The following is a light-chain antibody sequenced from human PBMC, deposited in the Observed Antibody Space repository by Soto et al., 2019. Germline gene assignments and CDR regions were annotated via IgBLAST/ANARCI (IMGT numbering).Light chain of an antibody. V-gene: IGLV3-25*03. CDR3: QSADSSDTYPI. J-gene: IGLJ2*01. Sequence: SYELTQPPSVSVSPGQTARITCSGDALPKQYSYWYQQKPGQAPVLVIYKDSERPSGIPERFSGSSSGTTVTLTIGGAQAEDEADYYCQSADSSDTYPIFGGGTKLTVL. CDR2: KDS. CDR1: ALPKQY.